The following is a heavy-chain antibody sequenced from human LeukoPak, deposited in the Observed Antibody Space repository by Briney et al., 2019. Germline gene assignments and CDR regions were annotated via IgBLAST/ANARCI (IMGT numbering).Heavy chain of an antibody. Sequence: SQTLSLTCAISGDSVSSNSAAWNWIRQSPSRGLGWLGRTYYRSKWYNDYAVSVKSRITINPDTSKNQFSLQLNSVTPEDTAVYYCARHVVYWFGESEGYFDYWGQGTLVTVSS. V-gene: IGHV6-1*01. CDR1: GDSVSSNSAA. D-gene: IGHD3-10*01. CDR2: TYYRSKWYN. J-gene: IGHJ4*02. CDR3: ARHVVYWFGESEGYFDY.